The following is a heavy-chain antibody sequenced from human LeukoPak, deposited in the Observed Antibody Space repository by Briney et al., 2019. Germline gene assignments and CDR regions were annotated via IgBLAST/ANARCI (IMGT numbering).Heavy chain of an antibody. CDR3: AREYFGLAYNFDY. CDR1: GGSINSGGYY. J-gene: IGHJ4*02. D-gene: IGHD3-10*01. V-gene: IGHV4-61*02. Sequence: PSQTLSLTCTVSGGSINSGGYYWTWIRQPAGKGLEWIGRIYTSGTTNYNPSLKSRVTMSVDTSKNQFSLKLSSVTAADTAVYSCAREYFGLAYNFDYWGQGTLVTVSS. CDR2: IYTSGTT.